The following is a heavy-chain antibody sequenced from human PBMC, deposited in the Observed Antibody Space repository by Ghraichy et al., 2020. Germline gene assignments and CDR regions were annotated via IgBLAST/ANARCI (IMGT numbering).Heavy chain of an antibody. Sequence: GGSLRLSCAASGFTFSSYAMSWVRQAPGKGLEWVSTISGGGFLTYYADSVKGRFTISRDNAKNTLYLQMNSLRAEDTAVYYCARDPWSVADHSLQWLVRGKGSTDYYGRDVWDQGTTVTVSS. V-gene: IGHV3-23*01. CDR3: ARDPWSVADHSLQWLVRGKGSTDYYGRDV. J-gene: IGHJ6*02. CDR2: ISGGGFLT. CDR1: GFTFSSYA. D-gene: IGHD6-19*01.